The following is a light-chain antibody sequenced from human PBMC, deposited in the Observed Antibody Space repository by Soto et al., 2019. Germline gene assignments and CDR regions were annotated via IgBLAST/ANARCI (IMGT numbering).Light chain of an antibody. Sequence: EIELTQSPATLSLSPGERATLSCRASQSVGGELAWYQQKAGQAPRLLMYDASNRATGIPARFSASGSGTDFTLTISSLEPDDFAVYYCQQRYNWPLTFGGGTKVEIK. CDR1: QSVGGE. J-gene: IGKJ4*01. CDR3: QQRYNWPLT. CDR2: DAS. V-gene: IGKV3-11*01.